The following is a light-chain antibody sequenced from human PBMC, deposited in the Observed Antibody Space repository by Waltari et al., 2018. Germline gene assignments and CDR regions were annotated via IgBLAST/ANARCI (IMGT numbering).Light chain of an antibody. CDR2: LGS. V-gene: IGKV2-28*01. CDR1: QSLLHRNGNNY. J-gene: IGKJ1*01. CDR3: MQSLQTLWT. Sequence: DIVVTQSPLSLPVTPGGPASISCRSSQSLLHRNGNNYLDCYLQKPGQSPQLLIYLGSNRASGVPDRFSGSGSGTDFTLRISRVEAEDVGVYYCMQSLQTLWTFGPGTKVEIK.